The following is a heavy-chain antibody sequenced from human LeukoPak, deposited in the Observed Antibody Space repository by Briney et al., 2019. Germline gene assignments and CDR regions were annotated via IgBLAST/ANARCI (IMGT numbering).Heavy chain of an antibody. J-gene: IGHJ4*02. V-gene: IGHV4-4*07. D-gene: IGHD2-2*03. CDR2: IYTSGST. CDR3: ARDGYCSSTSCYYPPDY. Sequence: SETLSLTCTVSGGSISSYYWSWIRQPAGKGLEWVGRIYTSGSTNYNPSLKSRGAMSVDTSKNQYSLKQSSVTAADTAVYYCARDGYCSSTSCYYPPDYWGQGTLVTVSS. CDR1: GGSISSYY.